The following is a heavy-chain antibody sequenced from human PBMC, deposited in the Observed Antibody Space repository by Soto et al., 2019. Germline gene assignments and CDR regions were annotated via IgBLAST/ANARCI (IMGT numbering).Heavy chain of an antibody. CDR1: GFSLTTSGVG. V-gene: IGHV2-5*02. CDR2: MYWDDDK. J-gene: IGHJ4*02. D-gene: IGHD3-3*01. Sequence: QITLNESGPTQVKPRQTLTLTCTFSGFSLTTSGVGVGWICQSPGKAPEWLSLMYWDDDKRYSPSLKSRLTITNDYYKNQVVLTMVDVDPADTSTYCCEDRGLRTVFGLVTTPAIYFDCWGQGTTVAVYS. CDR3: EDRGLRTVFGLVTTPAIYFDC.